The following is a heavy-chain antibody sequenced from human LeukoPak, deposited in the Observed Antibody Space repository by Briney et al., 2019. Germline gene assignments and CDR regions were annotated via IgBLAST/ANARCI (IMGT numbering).Heavy chain of an antibody. J-gene: IGHJ4*02. D-gene: IGHD3-16*02. Sequence: PSETLSLTCAVYGGSFSGYYWSWIRQPPGKGLEWIGEINHSGSTNYNPSLKSRVTISVDTSKNQFSLKLSSVTAADTAVYYCARVRGGLSDYWGQGTLVTVSS. CDR2: INHSGST. CDR1: GGSFSGYY. CDR3: ARVRGGLSDY. V-gene: IGHV4-34*01.